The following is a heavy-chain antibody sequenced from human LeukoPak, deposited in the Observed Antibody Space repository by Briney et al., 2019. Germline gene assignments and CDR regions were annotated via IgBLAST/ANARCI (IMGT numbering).Heavy chain of an antibody. Sequence: GGSLRLSCAASGFTVSSNYMNWVRQAPGKGLEWVSSISSSSSYIYYADSVKGRFTISRDNAKNSLYLQMNSLRAEDTAVYYCARDLGYYDSSGYDYWGQGTLVTVSS. CDR2: ISSSSSYI. D-gene: IGHD3-22*01. CDR3: ARDLGYYDSSGYDY. V-gene: IGHV3-21*01. J-gene: IGHJ4*02. CDR1: GFTVSSNY.